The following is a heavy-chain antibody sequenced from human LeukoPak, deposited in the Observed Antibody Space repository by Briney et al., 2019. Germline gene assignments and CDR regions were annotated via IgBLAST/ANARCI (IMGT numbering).Heavy chain of an antibody. CDR3: ASLTNTTGYIPWYFDL. Sequence: RASETLSLTCSVSGGSLTYYYWTWIRQPPGRRPEWIGFIYYSGSTNYNPSFESRVAFSVDTSKNQVSLKPSSVTAADTAIYYCASLTNTTGYIPWYFDLWGRGTLVTVSS. J-gene: IGHJ2*01. V-gene: IGHV4-59*01. CDR2: IYYSGST. CDR1: GGSLTYYY. D-gene: IGHD3-9*01.